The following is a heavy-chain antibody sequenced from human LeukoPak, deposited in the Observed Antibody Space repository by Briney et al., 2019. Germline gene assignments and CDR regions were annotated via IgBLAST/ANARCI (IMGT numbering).Heavy chain of an antibody. CDR2: FDPEDGET. V-gene: IGHV1-24*01. J-gene: IGHJ4*02. CDR3: ARRLGLRWEPDFDY. CDR1: GYTLTELS. D-gene: IGHD1-26*01. Sequence: ASVKVSCKVSGYTLTELSMHWVRQAPGKGLEWMGGFDPEDGETIYAQKFQGRVTMTEDTSTSTAYMELRSLRSDDTAVYYCARRLGLRWEPDFDYWGQGTLVTVSS.